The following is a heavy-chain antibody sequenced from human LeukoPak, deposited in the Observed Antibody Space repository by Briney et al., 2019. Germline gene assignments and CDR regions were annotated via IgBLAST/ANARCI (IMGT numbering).Heavy chain of an antibody. V-gene: IGHV4-39*07. CDR1: GGSISSSSYY. J-gene: IGHJ4*02. CDR2: IYYSGST. D-gene: IGHD4-11*01. Sequence: KASEILSLTCTVSGGSISSSSYYWGWIRQPPGKGLEWIGSIYYSGSTYYNASLKSRVTISVDTSKNQFSLKLSSVTAADTAVYYCARRYSNYFFDYWGQGTLVTVSS. CDR3: ARRYSNYFFDY.